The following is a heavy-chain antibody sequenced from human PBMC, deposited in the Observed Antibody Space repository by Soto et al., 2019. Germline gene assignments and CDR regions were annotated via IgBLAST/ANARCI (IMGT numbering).Heavy chain of an antibody. Sequence: LTLTCTVSGGSMSSYYWTWIRQPAGKGLEWIGRVYSSGGTHYNPSLKSRVTISLDTSKNQFSLRLLSVTGADTAVYYCARGQRFSDWFDPWGQGTLVTVSS. J-gene: IGHJ5*02. CDR2: VYSSGGT. D-gene: IGHD3-3*01. V-gene: IGHV4-4*07. CDR3: ARGQRFSDWFDP. CDR1: GGSMSSYY.